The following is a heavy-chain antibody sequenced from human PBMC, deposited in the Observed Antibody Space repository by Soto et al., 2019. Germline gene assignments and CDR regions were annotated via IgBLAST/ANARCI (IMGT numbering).Heavy chain of an antibody. CDR1: GFTFTTYA. J-gene: IGHJ4*02. Sequence: EVQLLESGGGLVQPGRSLRISCAASGFTFTTYAMTWVRQAPGKGLEWVSGISGVSTYYAESVKGRFTISRDNSKNTLYLQMDSLRVEDTAVYYCAKAREIGVVITTSFDYCGQGTLVTVSS. D-gene: IGHD3-22*01. CDR2: ISGVST. V-gene: IGHV3-23*01. CDR3: AKAREIGVVITTSFDY.